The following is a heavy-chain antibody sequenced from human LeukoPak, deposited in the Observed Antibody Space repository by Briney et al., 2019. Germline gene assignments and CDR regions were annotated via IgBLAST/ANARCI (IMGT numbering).Heavy chain of an antibody. Sequence: GGSLRLSCAASGFTFSSHNMNWVRQAPGKGLEWVSYISTSSSTIWYADSVKGRFTISRDNAKNSLYLQMNSLRAEDTAVYYCARDHYGSGSGYYGTDVWGQGTTVTVSS. V-gene: IGHV3-48*04. CDR3: ARDHYGSGSGYYGTDV. CDR1: GFTFSSHN. CDR2: ISTSSSTI. J-gene: IGHJ6*02. D-gene: IGHD3-10*01.